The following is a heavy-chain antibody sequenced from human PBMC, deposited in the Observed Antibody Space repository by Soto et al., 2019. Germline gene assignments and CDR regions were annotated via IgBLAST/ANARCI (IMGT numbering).Heavy chain of an antibody. V-gene: IGHV1-18*04. CDR3: AISDKYYYDSSGYYYNLDY. D-gene: IGHD3-22*01. J-gene: IGHJ4*02. CDR1: GYTFTSYG. CDR2: ISAYNGNT. Sequence: QVQLVQSGAEVKKPGASVKVSCKASGYTFTSYGISWVRQAPGQGLEWMGWISAYNGNTNYAQKLQGRVTMTTDTSTSTAYMELRSLRSDDTAVYYCAISDKYYYDSSGYYYNLDYWGQGTLVTVSS.